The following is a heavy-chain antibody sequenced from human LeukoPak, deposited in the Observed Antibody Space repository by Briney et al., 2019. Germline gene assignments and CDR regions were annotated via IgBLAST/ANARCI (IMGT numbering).Heavy chain of an antibody. J-gene: IGHJ4*02. CDR3: AGLRGVDIVATRYFDY. V-gene: IGHV3-48*02. CDR1: GFTFSSYS. CDR2: ISSSSSTI. D-gene: IGHD5-12*01. Sequence: GGSLRLSCAASGFTFSSYSMNWVLQAPGKGLEWVSYISSSSSTIYYADSVKGRFTISRDNAKNSLYLQMNSLRDEDTAVYYCAGLRGVDIVATRYFDYWGQGTLVTVSS.